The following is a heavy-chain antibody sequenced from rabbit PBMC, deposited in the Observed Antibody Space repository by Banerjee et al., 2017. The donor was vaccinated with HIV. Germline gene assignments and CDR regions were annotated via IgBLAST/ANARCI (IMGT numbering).Heavy chain of an antibody. CDR1: GFSFSNKYV. D-gene: IGHD2-1*01. Sequence: QEQLEESGGGLVQPEGSLTLTCTASGFSFSNKYVMCWVRQAPGKGLEWIGSIYAGSSGSTWYASWAKGRFTISKTSSTTVTLQMTSLTAADTATYFCARERYDDYGDFDLWGPGTLVTV. CDR3: ARERYDDYGDFDL. CDR2: IYAGSSGST. J-gene: IGHJ4*01. V-gene: IGHV1S45*01.